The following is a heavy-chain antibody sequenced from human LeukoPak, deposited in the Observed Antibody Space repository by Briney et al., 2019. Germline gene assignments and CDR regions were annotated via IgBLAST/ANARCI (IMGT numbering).Heavy chain of an antibody. CDR2: INHSGST. J-gene: IGHJ4*02. CDR3: AREHREGDYVWGSYRYTSHMFDY. Sequence: SETLSLTCAVYGGSFSGYYWSWIRQPPGKGLEWIGEINHSGSTNYNPSLKSRVTISVDTSKNQFSLKLSSVTAADTAVYCCAREHREGDYVWGSYRYTSHMFDYWGQGTLVTVSS. CDR1: GGSFSGYY. D-gene: IGHD3-16*02. V-gene: IGHV4-34*01.